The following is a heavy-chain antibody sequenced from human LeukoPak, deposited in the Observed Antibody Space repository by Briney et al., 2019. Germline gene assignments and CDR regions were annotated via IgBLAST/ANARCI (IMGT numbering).Heavy chain of an antibody. CDR2: IWYDESNK. V-gene: IGHV3-33*08. D-gene: IGHD3-22*01. J-gene: IGHJ4*02. Sequence: PGGSLRLSCAASRFTFSTYGMHWVRQAPGKGLEWVAVIWYDESNKYYADSVKGRFTISRDNSRNTLYLQMNSLRAEDTAVYYCVRELPPVVQYYFDYWGPGTLVTVSS. CDR1: RFTFSTYG. CDR3: VRELPPVVQYYFDY.